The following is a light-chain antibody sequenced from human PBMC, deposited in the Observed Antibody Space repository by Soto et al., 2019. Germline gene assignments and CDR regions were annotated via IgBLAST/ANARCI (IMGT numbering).Light chain of an antibody. CDR3: QQYYSTLPT. Sequence: DIVMTQSPDSLAASLGERATINCKSSQSVLYSSNNRNYLAWYQQKPGQPPKLLIYWASTRESGVPDRFSGSGSGTDFTLTISSLQAEDVAVYYCQQYYSTLPTFGQGTKLEIK. J-gene: IGKJ2*01. CDR2: WAS. V-gene: IGKV4-1*01. CDR1: QSVLYSSNNRNY.